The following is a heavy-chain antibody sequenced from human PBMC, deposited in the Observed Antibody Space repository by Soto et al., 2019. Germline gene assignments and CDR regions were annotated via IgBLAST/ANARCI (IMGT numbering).Heavy chain of an antibody. CDR2: IIPILGIA. Sequence: QVQLVQSGAEVKKPGSSVKVSCKASGGTFSSYTISWVRQAPGQGLEWMGRIIPILGIANYAQKFQGRVTXTXXKSTSTAYMELSSLSSEDTAVYYCARFGRHDAFDIWGQGTMVTVSS. CDR3: ARFGRHDAFDI. V-gene: IGHV1-69*02. D-gene: IGHD3-16*01. CDR1: GGTFSSYT. J-gene: IGHJ3*02.